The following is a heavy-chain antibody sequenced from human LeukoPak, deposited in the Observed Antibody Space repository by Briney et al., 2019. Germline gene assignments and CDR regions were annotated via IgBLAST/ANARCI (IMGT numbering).Heavy chain of an antibody. CDR2: INHSGST. CDR1: GGSFSVYY. V-gene: IGHV4-34*01. J-gene: IGHJ4*02. Sequence: SETLSLTCAVYGGSFSVYYWSWIRQPPGKGLEWIGEINHSGSTNYNPSLKSRVTISVDTSKNQFSLKLSSVTAADTAVYYCARPRRWLQLYYFDYWGQGTLVTVSS. D-gene: IGHD5-24*01. CDR3: ARPRRWLQLYYFDY.